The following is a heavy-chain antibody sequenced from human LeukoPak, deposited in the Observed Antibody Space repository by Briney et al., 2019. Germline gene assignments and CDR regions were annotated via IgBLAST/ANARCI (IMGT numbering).Heavy chain of an antibody. V-gene: IGHV4-38-2*02. Sequence: SETLSLTCTVSGYSISSNYYWGWIRPPPGKGLEWIGSIYHSGSTYYNPSLKSRVTISVDTSKNQFSLKVRSVTAADTAVYYCARSRGRLAQLDFWGQGTLVTVSS. CDR1: GYSISSNYY. D-gene: IGHD6-25*01. CDR3: ARSRGRLAQLDF. J-gene: IGHJ4*02. CDR2: IYHSGST.